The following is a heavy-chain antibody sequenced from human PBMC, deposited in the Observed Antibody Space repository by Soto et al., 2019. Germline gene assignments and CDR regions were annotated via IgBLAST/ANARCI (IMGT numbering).Heavy chain of an antibody. D-gene: IGHD3-22*01. J-gene: IGHJ4*02. CDR2: IIPIFGTA. Sequence: SVKVSCKASGGTFSSYAISWVRQAPGQGLEWMGGIIPIFGTANYAQKFQGRVTITADESTSTAYMELSSLRSEDTAVYYCARDTFEYDSSGYYAPVFDYWGQGTLVTVSS. CDR3: ARDTFEYDSSGYYAPVFDY. V-gene: IGHV1-69*13. CDR1: GGTFSSYA.